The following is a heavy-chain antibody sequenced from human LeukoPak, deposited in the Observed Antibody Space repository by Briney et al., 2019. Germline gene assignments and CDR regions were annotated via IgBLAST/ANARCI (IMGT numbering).Heavy chain of an antibody. V-gene: IGHV4-30-4*08. J-gene: IGHJ4*02. CDR3: ARDSLMVRGVSYFDY. D-gene: IGHD3-10*01. CDR2: IYYSGST. CDR1: GGSISSGDYY. Sequence: PSETLPLTCTVSGGSISSGDYYWSWIRQPPGKGLEWIGYIYYSGSTYYNPSLKSRVTISVDTSKNQFSLKLSSVTAADTAVYYCARDSLMVRGVSYFDYWGQGTLVTVSS.